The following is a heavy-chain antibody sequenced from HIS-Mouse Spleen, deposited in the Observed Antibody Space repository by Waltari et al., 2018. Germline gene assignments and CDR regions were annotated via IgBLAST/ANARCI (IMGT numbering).Heavy chain of an antibody. CDR2: IYYSGST. J-gene: IGHJ4*02. CDR3: ARYWEGDYQKGIAAAYYFDY. CDR1: GGSISSGGYY. Sequence: QVQLQESGPGLVKPSQTLSLTCTVSGGSISSGGYYWSWIRPHPGKGLEWIGYIYYSGSTYYNPSLKSRVTISVDTSKNQFSLKLSSVTAADTAVYYCARYWEGDYQKGIAAAYYFDYWGQGTLVTVSS. D-gene: IGHD6-13*01. V-gene: IGHV4-31*03.